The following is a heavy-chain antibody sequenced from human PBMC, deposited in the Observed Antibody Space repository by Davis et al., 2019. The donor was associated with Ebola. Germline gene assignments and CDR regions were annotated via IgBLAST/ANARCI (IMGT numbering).Heavy chain of an antibody. V-gene: IGHV5-51*01. Sequence: GGSLRLSCKGSGYSFTSYWIGWVRQMPGKGLEWMGIIYPGDSDTRYNPSFQGQVTISADKSISTAYLQWSSLKASDTAMYYCARHSGSYFPDDYWGQGTLVTVSS. J-gene: IGHJ4*02. CDR1: GYSFTSYW. D-gene: IGHD1-26*01. CDR3: ARHSGSYFPDDY. CDR2: IYPGDSDT.